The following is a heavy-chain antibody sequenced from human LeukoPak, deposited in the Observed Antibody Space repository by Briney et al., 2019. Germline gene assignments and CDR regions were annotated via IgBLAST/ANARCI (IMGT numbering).Heavy chain of an antibody. D-gene: IGHD3-22*01. CDR1: GFTFSSYS. CDR3: ARVSWAYDNSGYISY. CDR2: VFYTGST. Sequence: GSLRLSCAASGFTFSSYSMNWVRQAPGKGLEWIGNVFYTGSTHYNPSLKSRITISIDTSKNHFSLKLSSVTAADAAVYYCARVSWAYDNSGYISYWGQGTLLTVSS. J-gene: IGHJ4*01. V-gene: IGHV4-59*12.